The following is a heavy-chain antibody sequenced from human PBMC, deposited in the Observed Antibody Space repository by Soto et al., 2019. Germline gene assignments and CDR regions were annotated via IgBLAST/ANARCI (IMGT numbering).Heavy chain of an antibody. V-gene: IGHV4-30-4*01. CDR2: VYYSGTT. D-gene: IGHD3-22*01. CDR1: GASINNNDYY. Sequence: SETLSLTCTVSGASINNNDYYWSWIRQTPGKGLEWIGYVYYSGTTNYIPSLKSRLSMSIDKSQNQFTLKLNSVTAADTATYYCARMSYFYDKWYFDLWGRGTLVTVSS. J-gene: IGHJ2*01. CDR3: ARMSYFYDKWYFDL.